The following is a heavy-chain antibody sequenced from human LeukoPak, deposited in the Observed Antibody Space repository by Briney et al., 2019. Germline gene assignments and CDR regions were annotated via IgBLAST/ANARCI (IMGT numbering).Heavy chain of an antibody. CDR3: ARDRAWNYFDY. D-gene: IGHD3-3*01. CDR2: ISYDGSNK. V-gene: IGHV3-30-3*01. CDR1: GFTFSSYA. J-gene: IGHJ4*02. Sequence: AGGSLRLSCAASGFTFSSYAMHWVRQAPGKGLEWVAVISYDGSNKYYADSVKGRFTISRDNSKNTLYLQMNSLRAEDTAVYYCARDRAWNYFDYWGQGTLVTVSS.